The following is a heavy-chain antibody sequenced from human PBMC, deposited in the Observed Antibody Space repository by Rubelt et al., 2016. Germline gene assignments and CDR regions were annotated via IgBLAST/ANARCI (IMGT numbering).Heavy chain of an antibody. CDR3: ARDSREPVLRFLEWSPLPGAFDI. Sequence: STIYYADSVKGRFTISRDNAKNSLYLQMNSLRAEDTAVYYCARDSREPVLRFLEWSPLPGAFDIWGQGTMVTVSS. D-gene: IGHD3-3*01. J-gene: IGHJ3*02. CDR2: STI. V-gene: IGHV3-48*04.